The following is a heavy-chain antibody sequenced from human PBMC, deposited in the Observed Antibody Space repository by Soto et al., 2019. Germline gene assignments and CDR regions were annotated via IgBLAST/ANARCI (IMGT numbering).Heavy chain of an antibody. D-gene: IGHD3-10*01. CDR1: GFTFSSYG. Sequence: GGSLRLSCAASGFTFSSYGMHWVRQAPGKGLEWVAVIWYDGSNKYYADSVKGRFTISRDNSKNTLYLQMNSLRAEDTAVYYCARDFYGSGSYYPFDYWGQGTLVTVSS. V-gene: IGHV3-33*01. CDR3: ARDFYGSGSYYPFDY. J-gene: IGHJ4*02. CDR2: IWYDGSNK.